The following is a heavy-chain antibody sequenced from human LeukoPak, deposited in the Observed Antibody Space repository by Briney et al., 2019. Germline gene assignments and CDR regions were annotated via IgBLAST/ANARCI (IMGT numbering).Heavy chain of an antibody. CDR1: GFSFSSYS. CDR2: ISSSSSYI. D-gene: IGHD4-23*01. V-gene: IGHV3-21*01. J-gene: IGHJ4*02. Sequence: GGSLRLSCVASGFSFSSYSMNWVRQAPGKGLEWVSSISSSSSYIYYADSVKGRFTISRDNAKNSLYLQMNSLRAEDTAVYYCAREAAAVAIPDRSHWGQGTLVTVSS. CDR3: AREAAAVAIPDRSH.